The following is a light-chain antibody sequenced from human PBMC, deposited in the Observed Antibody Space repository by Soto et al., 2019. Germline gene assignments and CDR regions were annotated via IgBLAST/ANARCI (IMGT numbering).Light chain of an antibody. CDR3: QQYGRSPFT. CDR1: QSVSSSY. Sequence: EIVLTQSPGTLSLSPGERATLSCRASQSVSSSYLAWYQQKPGQAPRLLIHGASSRATGIPGRFSGSGSGTDFTLTISRLEPEDFAVYYCQQYGRSPFTFGPGTKVDIK. V-gene: IGKV3-20*01. CDR2: GAS. J-gene: IGKJ3*01.